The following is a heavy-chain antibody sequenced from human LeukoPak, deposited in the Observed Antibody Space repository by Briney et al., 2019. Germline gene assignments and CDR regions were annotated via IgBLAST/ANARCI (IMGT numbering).Heavy chain of an antibody. CDR2: ISSSSSDI. J-gene: IGHJ6*03. D-gene: IGHD4-17*01. CDR3: ARSSTVTTYSAEYYMDV. CDR1: GFTFSSSS. Sequence: GGSLRLSCAASGFTFSSSSMNWVRQAPGKGLEWMSSISSSSSDIYYADSLKGRFTISRDNAKNSLYLQMNSLRAEDTAVYYCARSSTVTTYSAEYYMDVWGKGTTVTVSS. V-gene: IGHV3-21*01.